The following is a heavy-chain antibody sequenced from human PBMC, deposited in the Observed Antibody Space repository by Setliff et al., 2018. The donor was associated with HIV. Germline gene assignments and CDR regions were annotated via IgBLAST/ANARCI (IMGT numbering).Heavy chain of an antibody. Sequence: SETLSLTCTVSGGSISSYYWSWIRQPPGKGLEWIGYIYYSGSTNYNPSLKSRVTMSVDTSENQFSLKLSSVTAADTAVYYCARDGYSSSWYVISGSFDYWGQGILVTVSS. CDR1: GGSISSYY. J-gene: IGHJ4*02. CDR3: ARDGYSSSWYVISGSFDY. V-gene: IGHV4-59*12. D-gene: IGHD6-13*01. CDR2: IYYSGST.